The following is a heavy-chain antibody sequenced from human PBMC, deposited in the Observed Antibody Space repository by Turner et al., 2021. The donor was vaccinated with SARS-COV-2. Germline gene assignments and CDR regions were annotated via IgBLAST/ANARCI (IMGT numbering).Heavy chain of an antibody. V-gene: IGHV3-66*01. D-gene: IGHD3-10*01. CDR1: GFTVSNNY. CDR3: ARGEIRGVTGDY. Sequence: EVQLVQSGGGLVQPGGSLRLSCTASGFTVSNNYMSWVRQGPGKGLEWVSLIYSGGTTKYADSVKGRFTISRDNSKNTLYLQMNSLRAGDTAVYYCARGEIRGVTGDYWGRGTLVTVSS. CDR2: IYSGGTT. J-gene: IGHJ4*02.